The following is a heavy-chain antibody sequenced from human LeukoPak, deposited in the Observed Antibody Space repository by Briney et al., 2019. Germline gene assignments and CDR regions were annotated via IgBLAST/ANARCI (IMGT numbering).Heavy chain of an antibody. D-gene: IGHD3-22*01. CDR1: GFTVSSNY. CDR3: AKDSPLGYYDSSGYLDY. Sequence: GGSLRHSCAASGFTVSSNYMSWVRQAPGKGLEWVSAISGSGGSTYYADSVKGRFTISRDNSKNTLYLQMNSLRAEDTAVYYCAKDSPLGYYDSSGYLDYWGQGTLVTVSS. J-gene: IGHJ4*02. CDR2: ISGSGGST. V-gene: IGHV3-23*01.